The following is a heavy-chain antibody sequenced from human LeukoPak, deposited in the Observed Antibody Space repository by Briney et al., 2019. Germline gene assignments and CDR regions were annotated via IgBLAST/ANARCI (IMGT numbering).Heavy chain of an antibody. CDR2: ISYDGSNK. V-gene: IGHV3-30*03. D-gene: IGHD6-13*01. CDR1: GFTFSSYG. J-gene: IGHJ4*02. Sequence: PGRSLRLSCAASGFTFSSYGMHWVRQAPGKGLEWVAVISYDGSNKYYADSVKGRFTISRDNSKNTLYLQMNSLRAEDTAVYYCATNELDSSSWRFDYWGQGTLVTVSS. CDR3: ATNELDSSSWRFDY.